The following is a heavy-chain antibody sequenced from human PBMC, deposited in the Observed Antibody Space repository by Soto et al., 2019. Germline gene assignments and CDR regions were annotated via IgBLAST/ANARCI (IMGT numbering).Heavy chain of an antibody. CDR1: GDSIRTYY. D-gene: IGHD3-10*01. CDR2: LYDSGST. CDR3: ARENYYGSGTSFRLDV. V-gene: IGHV4-59*01. J-gene: IGHJ6*02. Sequence: QVQLQESGPGLVKPSESLSLTCTVSGDSIRTYYWSWIRQPPGKGLEWIGYLYDSGSTHYNPSLKSRVTISVDTSKNHFSLTLTYVTAADTAVYYCARENYYGSGTSFRLDVWGQGTRVTVSS.